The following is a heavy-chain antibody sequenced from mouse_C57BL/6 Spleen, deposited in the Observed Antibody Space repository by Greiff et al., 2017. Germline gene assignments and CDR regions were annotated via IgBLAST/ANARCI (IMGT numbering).Heavy chain of an antibody. Sequence: VQLQQSGPELVKPGASVKISCKASGYTFTDYYMNWVKQSHGKSLEWIGDINPNNGGTSYNQKFKGKATLTVDKSSSTAYMELRSLTSEDSAVYYCARSTMVTTTDLGFAYWGQGTLVTVSA. CDR1: GYTFTDYY. J-gene: IGHJ3*01. CDR2: INPNNGGT. V-gene: IGHV1-26*01. CDR3: ARSTMVTTTDLGFAY. D-gene: IGHD2-2*01.